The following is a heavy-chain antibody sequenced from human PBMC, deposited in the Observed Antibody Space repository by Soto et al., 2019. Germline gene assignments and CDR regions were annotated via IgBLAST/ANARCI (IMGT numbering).Heavy chain of an antibody. CDR2: IKSDGTST. V-gene: IGHV3-74*03. CDR1: GFTFSNYW. CDR3: AKDATRTNGWYHFDY. Sequence: EVHLVESGGSLVQPGGSLRLSCAASGFTFSNYWMHWLRQAPGKGLVWVSRIKSDGTSTTYADSVKGRFTISRDNARNTLYLQMNSLIAEDTAVYYCAKDATRTNGWYHFDYWGQGALVTVSS. D-gene: IGHD6-19*01. J-gene: IGHJ4*02.